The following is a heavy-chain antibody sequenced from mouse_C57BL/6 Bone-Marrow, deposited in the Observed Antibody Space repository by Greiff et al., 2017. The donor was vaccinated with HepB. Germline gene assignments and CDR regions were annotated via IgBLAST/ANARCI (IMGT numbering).Heavy chain of an antibody. CDR2: IYPRSGNT. Sequence: QVQLQQSGAELARPGASVKLSCKASGYTFTSYGISWVKQRTGQGLEWIGEIYPRSGNTYYNEKFKGKATLTADKSSSTAYMELRSLTSEDSAVYFCARWGGTEFAYWGQGTLVTVSA. V-gene: IGHV1-81*01. D-gene: IGHD4-1*01. CDR3: ARWGGTEFAY. J-gene: IGHJ3*01. CDR1: GYTFTSYG.